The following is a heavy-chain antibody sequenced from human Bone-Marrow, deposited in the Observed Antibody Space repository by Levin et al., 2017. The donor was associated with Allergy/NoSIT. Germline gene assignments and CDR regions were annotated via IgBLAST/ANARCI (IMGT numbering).Heavy chain of an antibody. CDR3: ARNPPKTGWFDP. V-gene: IGHV1-8*01. J-gene: IGHJ5*02. CDR2: MNPSNGDT. Sequence: GGSLRLSCKASGYTFINYDINWVRQAAGQGFEWLGWMNPSNGDTGYAQKFQGRVTLTRDSSISTAYMELTSLESDDTAVYYCARNPPKTGWFDPWGQGTLVIVSS. CDR1: GYTFINYD.